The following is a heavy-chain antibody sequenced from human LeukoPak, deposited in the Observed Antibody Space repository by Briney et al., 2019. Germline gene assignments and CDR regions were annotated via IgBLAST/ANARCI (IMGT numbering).Heavy chain of an antibody. V-gene: IGHV3-7*01. CDR3: ARGLSGVTGYTYGRGIDY. J-gene: IGHJ4*02. CDR1: GFTFSSYE. Sequence: GGSLRLSCAASGFTFSSYEMSWVRQAPGKGLEWVANIKKDGSEKYYVDSVKGRFTISRDNAKTSSYLQMNSLRAEDTAVYYCARGLSGVTGYTYGRGIDYWGQGTLVTVSS. CDR2: IKKDGSEK. D-gene: IGHD5-18*01.